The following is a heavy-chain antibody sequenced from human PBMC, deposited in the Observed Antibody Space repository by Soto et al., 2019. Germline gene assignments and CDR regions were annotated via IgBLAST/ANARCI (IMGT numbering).Heavy chain of an antibody. J-gene: IGHJ6*02. CDR2: ISGSGGST. CDR1: GFTFSSYA. CDR3: AEDSAEWELSVRDGYGMDV. V-gene: IGHV3-23*01. Sequence: EVQLLESGGGLVQPGGSLRLSCAASGFTFSSYAMSWVRQAPGKGLEWVATISGSGGSTYYADSGKGRFTIDRYKSKNTLYLQINSRRAEETAVYYYAEDSAEWELSVRDGYGMDVWGQGTMVTVSS. D-gene: IGHD3-16*02.